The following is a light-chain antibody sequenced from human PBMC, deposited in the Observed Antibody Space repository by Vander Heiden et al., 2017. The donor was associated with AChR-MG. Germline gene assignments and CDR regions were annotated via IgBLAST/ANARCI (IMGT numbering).Light chain of an antibody. J-gene: IGKJ4*02. CDR1: QDADSN. CDR2: DVS. Sequence: DIVMTQSPATLSVSPGERATLSCRASQDADSNLAWYQQKPGQAPRLLIYDVSTRAAGIPARFSGSGSGTDFTLTISSLESEDFAVYYCQQRNRWPRTFGEGTKVEIK. CDR3: QQRNRWPRT. V-gene: IGKV3-15*01.